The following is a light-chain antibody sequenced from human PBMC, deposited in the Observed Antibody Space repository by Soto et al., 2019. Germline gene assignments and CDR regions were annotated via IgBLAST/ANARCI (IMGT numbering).Light chain of an antibody. CDR2: WAS. Sequence: IVMTQSPGSLAVSLGEGATINCRSSQSVLHSSYKNIYLAWYQQKPGQPPKLLIYWASTRESGVPDRFSGSGSGTDFTLTISSLQAEDVAVYYCQQYYSTPPTFGGGTKVEIK. J-gene: IGKJ4*01. CDR3: QQYYSTPPT. V-gene: IGKV4-1*01. CDR1: QSVLHSSYKNIY.